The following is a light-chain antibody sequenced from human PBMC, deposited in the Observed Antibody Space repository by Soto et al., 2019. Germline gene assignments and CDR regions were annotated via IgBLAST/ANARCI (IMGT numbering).Light chain of an antibody. Sequence: DIQMTQSPSTLSASIGDRVTITCRASQTINGRLAWYQQKPGRPPKLLIYDVSFLESGAPSRFSGSGSGTDFPLTISRLRPYYFATFYCQQYKVYPYTFGQGSRLDIQ. CDR3: QQYKVYPYT. V-gene: IGKV1-5*01. J-gene: IGKJ2*01. CDR1: QTINGR. CDR2: DVS.